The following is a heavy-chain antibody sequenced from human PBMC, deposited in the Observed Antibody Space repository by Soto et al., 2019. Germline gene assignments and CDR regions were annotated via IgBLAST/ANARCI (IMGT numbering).Heavy chain of an antibody. Sequence: QVQLQESGPGLVKPSQTLSLTCTVSGGSINSGGFYWTWIRQHPGKGMEGIGYIYYSGGTSYNPSLKSRLTVSLDTSKNQFSLKLSSVTAADTAVYYCARQAAGGTGLIEYWGQGTLVTVSS. CDR3: ARQAAGGTGLIEY. D-gene: IGHD6-13*01. CDR1: GGSINSGGFY. V-gene: IGHV4-31*03. J-gene: IGHJ4*02. CDR2: IYYSGGT.